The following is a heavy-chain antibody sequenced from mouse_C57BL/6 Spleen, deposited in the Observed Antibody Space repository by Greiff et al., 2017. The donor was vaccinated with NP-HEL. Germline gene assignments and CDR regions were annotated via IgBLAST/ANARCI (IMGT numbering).Heavy chain of an antibody. V-gene: IGHV14-4*01. CDR2: IDPENGDT. D-gene: IGHD1-3*01. CDR1: GFHIKDDY. CDR3: TVGYARDC. J-gene: IGHJ4*01. Sequence: VQLQQSGAELVRPGASVKLSCTASGFHIKDDYMHWVKQRPEQGLEWIGWIDPENGDTEYASKFQGKATITADTYSNTAYLQLSSLTSEDTAVYYCTVGYARDCWGQGTSGTVSS.